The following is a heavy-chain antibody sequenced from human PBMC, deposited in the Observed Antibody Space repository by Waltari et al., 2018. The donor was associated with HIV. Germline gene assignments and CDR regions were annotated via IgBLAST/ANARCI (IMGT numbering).Heavy chain of an antibody. J-gene: IGHJ3*02. V-gene: IGHV3-23*01. CDR3: ARIYVSGAFDI. D-gene: IGHD3-10*01. CDR1: GFTFSNYA. Sequence: EAQLLESGGGLVQPGGSLRVSCVGSGFTFSNYAMIWVRQAPGKGLEWVSAIAASYPNTYYSDSVRGHFTVSKDNSENSLHLQMNSLRAEDTALYYCARIYVSGAFDIWGQGTVVTVSS. CDR2: IAASYPNT.